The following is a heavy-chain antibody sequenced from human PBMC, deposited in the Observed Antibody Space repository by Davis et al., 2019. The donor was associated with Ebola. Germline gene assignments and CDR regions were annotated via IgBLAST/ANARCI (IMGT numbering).Heavy chain of an antibody. CDR2: IWYDGSNK. CDR1: GFTFSSYG. J-gene: IGHJ4*02. D-gene: IGHD6-6*01. CDR3: AKDPSSSEPDY. V-gene: IGHV3-30*02. Sequence: GESLKISCVASGFTFSSYGMHWVRQAPGKGLEWVAVIWYDGSNKYYADSVKGRFTISRDNSKNTLYLQMNSLRAEDTAVYYCAKDPSSSEPDYWGQGTLVTVSS.